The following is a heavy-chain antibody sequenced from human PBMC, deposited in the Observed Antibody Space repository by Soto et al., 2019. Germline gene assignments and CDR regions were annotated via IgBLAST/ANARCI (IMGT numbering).Heavy chain of an antibody. D-gene: IGHD3-16*02. V-gene: IGHV3-74*01. J-gene: IGHJ6*02. CDR3: ARDDWSLKSYLDV. CDR1: GFTFSSYW. CDR2: INSDGSST. Sequence: GGSLRLSCAASGFTFSSYWMHWVRQAPGKALVWGSRINSDGSSTSYADSVKGRFTIYRDNAKNTLYLQMNSLRAEDTAVYYCARDDWSLKSYLDVWGQGTTVTSP.